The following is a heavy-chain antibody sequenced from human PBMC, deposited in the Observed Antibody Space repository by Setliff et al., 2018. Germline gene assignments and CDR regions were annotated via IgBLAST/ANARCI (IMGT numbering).Heavy chain of an antibody. J-gene: IGHJ5*02. V-gene: IGHV3-7*01. CDR3: ARDKLRFLENWFDP. Sequence: GGSLRLSCAASGFTFSSYWMSWVRQAPGKGLEWVANIKQDGSEKDYVDSVKGRLTISRDNAKKSLYLQMNSLRAEDTAVYYCARDKLRFLENWFDPWGQGTLVTVSS. CDR1: GFTFSSYW. CDR2: IKQDGSEK. D-gene: IGHD3-3*01.